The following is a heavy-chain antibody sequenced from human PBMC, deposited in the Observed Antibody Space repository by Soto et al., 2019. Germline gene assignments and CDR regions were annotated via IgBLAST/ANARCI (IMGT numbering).Heavy chain of an antibody. Sequence: SETLSLTCAVYGGSFSGYYWSWIRQPPGKGLEWIGEINHSGSTNYNPSLKSRVTISVDTSKNQFSLKLSSVTAADTAVYYCPSGSYWSGFDYWGQETLVTVSS. J-gene: IGHJ4*02. CDR2: INHSGST. CDR1: GGSFSGYY. D-gene: IGHD1-26*01. CDR3: PSGSYWSGFDY. V-gene: IGHV4-34*01.